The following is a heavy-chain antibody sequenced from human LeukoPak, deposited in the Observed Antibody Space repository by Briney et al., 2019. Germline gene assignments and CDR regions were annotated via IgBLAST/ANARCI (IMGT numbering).Heavy chain of an antibody. Sequence: GGSLTLSCAASGFSISKFWMHWVRHAPGKGLVWVSRISSDGSTTTCAVSVKGRFTISRDNAKNTLYLQANSLRAEDTAVYYCARTNWFDPWGQGTLVTVSS. CDR2: ISSDGSTT. V-gene: IGHV3-74*01. CDR1: GFSISKFW. CDR3: ARTNWFDP. J-gene: IGHJ5*02.